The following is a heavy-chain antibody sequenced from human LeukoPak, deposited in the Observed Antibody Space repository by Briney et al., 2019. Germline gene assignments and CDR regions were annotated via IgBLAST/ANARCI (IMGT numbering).Heavy chain of an antibody. Sequence: GGSLRLSCAASGFTFSSYSMNWVRQAPGKGLGWVSSISSSSSYIYYADSVKGRFTISRDNAKNSLYLQMNSLRAEDTAVYYCARVGLDGMDVWGQGTTVTVSS. CDR2: ISSSSSYI. CDR1: GFTFSSYS. J-gene: IGHJ6*02. V-gene: IGHV3-21*01. CDR3: ARVGLDGMDV.